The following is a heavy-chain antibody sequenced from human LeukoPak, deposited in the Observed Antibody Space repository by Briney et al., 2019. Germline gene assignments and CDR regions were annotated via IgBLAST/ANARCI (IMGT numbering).Heavy chain of an antibody. J-gene: IGHJ4*02. CDR2: ISYDGSNK. CDR1: GFTFSSYA. V-gene: IGHV3-30-3*01. Sequence: GGSLRLSCAASGFTFSSYAMHWVRQAPGKGLEWVAVISYDGSNKYYADSVKGRFTISRDNAKNSLYLQMNSLRAEDTALYYCAKGGSYYGSGSYYPFDYWGQGTLVTVSS. CDR3: AKGGSYYGSGSYYPFDY. D-gene: IGHD3-10*01.